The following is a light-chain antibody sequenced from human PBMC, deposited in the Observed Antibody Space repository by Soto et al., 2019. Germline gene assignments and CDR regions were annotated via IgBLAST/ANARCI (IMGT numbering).Light chain of an antibody. J-gene: IGLJ3*02. CDR1: ISNIGSNT. CDR2: SNN. Sequence: QYVLTQPPSASGTPGQRVTISCSGSISNIGSNTVNWYQQLPGTAPKLLIYSNNQRPSGVPDRFSGSKSGTSASLAISGLQSEDEDDYYCSSWDDRLNGWVFGGGTKLTVL. CDR3: SSWDDRLNGWV. V-gene: IGLV1-44*01.